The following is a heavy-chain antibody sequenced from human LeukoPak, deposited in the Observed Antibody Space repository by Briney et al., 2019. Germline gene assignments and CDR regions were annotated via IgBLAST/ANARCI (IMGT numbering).Heavy chain of an antibody. D-gene: IGHD1-26*01. V-gene: IGHV4-59*12. Sequence: SETLSLTCTVSGGSISNYYWNWIRQPPGKGLEWIGYIYYTGNTNYNPSLKSRVTISVDTSKNQFSLKPSSVTAADTAVYYCARGYGGSHSWFDPWGQGTLVTVSS. CDR3: ARGYGGSHSWFDP. J-gene: IGHJ5*02. CDR1: GGSISNYY. CDR2: IYYTGNT.